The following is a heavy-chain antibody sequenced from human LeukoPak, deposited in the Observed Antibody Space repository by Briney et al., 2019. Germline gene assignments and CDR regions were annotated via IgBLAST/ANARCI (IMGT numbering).Heavy chain of an antibody. V-gene: IGHV3-30*18. CDR3: AKGFYSSGWYMAFDI. Sequence: GGSLRLSCAASGFTFSSYGMHWVRQAPGKGLEWVAVISYDGSNKYYADSVKGRFTISRDNSKNTLYLQMNSLRAEDTAVYYCAKGFYSSGWYMAFDIWGQGTMVTVSS. J-gene: IGHJ3*02. CDR1: GFTFSSYG. D-gene: IGHD6-19*01. CDR2: ISYDGSNK.